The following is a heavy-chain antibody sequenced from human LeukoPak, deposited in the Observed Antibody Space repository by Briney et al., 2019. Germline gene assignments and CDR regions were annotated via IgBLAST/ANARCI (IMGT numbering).Heavy chain of an antibody. Sequence: ASVKVSCKASGGTFSSYAISWVRQAPGQGLEWMGGIIPIFGTANYAQKFQGRVTITADESTSTAYMELSSLRSEDTAVYYCARVEDSSSSVDPWGQGTLVTVSS. CDR3: ARVEDSSSSVDP. CDR2: IIPIFGTA. V-gene: IGHV1-69*13. D-gene: IGHD6-13*01. CDR1: GGTFSSYA. J-gene: IGHJ5*02.